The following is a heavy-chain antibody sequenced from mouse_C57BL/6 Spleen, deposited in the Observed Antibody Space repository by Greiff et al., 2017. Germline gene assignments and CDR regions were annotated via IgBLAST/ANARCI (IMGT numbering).Heavy chain of an antibody. V-gene: IGHV5-15*01. J-gene: IGHJ2*01. D-gene: IGHD4-1*01. CDR3: ARELGRGYFDY. CDR1: GFTFSDYG. Sequence: EVKLVESGGGLVQPGGSLKLSCAASGFTFSDYGMAWVRQAPRKGPEWVAFISNLAYSIYYADTVTGRFTISRENAKNTLYLEMSSRRSEDTAMYYGARELGRGYFDYWGQGTTLTVSS. CDR2: ISNLAYSI.